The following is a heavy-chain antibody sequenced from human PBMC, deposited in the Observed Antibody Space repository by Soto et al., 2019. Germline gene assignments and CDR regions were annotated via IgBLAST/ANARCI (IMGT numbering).Heavy chain of an antibody. V-gene: IGHV1-8*01. CDR2: MNPNNGDT. CDR1: GYTFTSYD. J-gene: IGHJ4*02. Sequence: QVQLVQSGAEVKKPGASVKVSCKTSGYTFTSYDINWVRQATGQGLEWMAWMNPNNGDTGYAPKFQGRVTLTKNTSISTAYMELSSLTSEGTAVYYCARVWGRQYYAFGRYAFFDYWGQGTLVTVSS. CDR3: ARVWGRQYYAFGRYAFFDY. D-gene: IGHD3-10*01.